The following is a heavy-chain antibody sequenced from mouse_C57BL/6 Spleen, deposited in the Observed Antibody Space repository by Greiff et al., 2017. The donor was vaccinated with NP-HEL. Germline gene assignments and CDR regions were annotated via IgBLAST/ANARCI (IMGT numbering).Heavy chain of an antibody. D-gene: IGHD2-3*01. J-gene: IGHJ4*01. CDR2: ISSGSSTI. Sequence: EVHLVESGGGLVKPGGSLKLSCAASGFTFSDYGMHWVRQAPEKGLEWVAYISSGSSTIYYADTVKGRFTISRDNAKNTLFLQMTSLRSEDTAMYYCARERWLLPYYAMDYWGQGTSVTVSS. CDR3: ARERWLLPYYAMDY. CDR1: GFTFSDYG. V-gene: IGHV5-17*01.